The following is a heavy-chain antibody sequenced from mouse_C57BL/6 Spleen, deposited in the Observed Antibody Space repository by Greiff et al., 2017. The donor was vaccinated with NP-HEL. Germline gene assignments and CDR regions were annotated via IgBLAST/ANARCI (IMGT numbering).Heavy chain of an antibody. V-gene: IGHV3-6*01. CDR1: GYSITSGYY. D-gene: IGHD3-3*01. CDR2: ISYDGSN. Sequence: VQLQQSGPGLVKPSQSLSLTCSVTGYSITSGYYWNWIRQFPGNKLEWMGYISYDGSNNYNPSLKNRTSITRDTSKNQFFLKLNSVTTEDTATYYCAGGDWTFDYWGQGTTLTVSS. CDR3: AGGDWTFDY. J-gene: IGHJ2*01.